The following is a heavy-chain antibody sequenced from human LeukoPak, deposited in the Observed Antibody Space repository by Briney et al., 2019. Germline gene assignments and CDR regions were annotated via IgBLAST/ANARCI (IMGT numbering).Heavy chain of an antibody. CDR1: GYTFYSYD. V-gene: IGHV1-8*01. CDR3: ARGPPNWGYDY. Sequence: ASVTVSCKASGYTFYSYDFNWVAQATGQRPEWMGWMSPNSGDTGYAQKFQDRVTMTRNTSISTAYMELSSLRSDDTAVYYCARGPPNWGYDYWGPGTLVTVSS. J-gene: IGHJ4*02. D-gene: IGHD7-27*01. CDR2: MSPNSGDT.